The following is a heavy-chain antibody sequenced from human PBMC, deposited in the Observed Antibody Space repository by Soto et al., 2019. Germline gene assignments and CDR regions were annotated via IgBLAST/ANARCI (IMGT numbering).Heavy chain of an antibody. CDR2: IYYNGHT. J-gene: IGHJ1*01. Sequence: SETLSLTCTVSGASVSSGRYYRSWIRQPPGKKLEWMGYIYYNGHTDYNPSLKSRVTISVDTSKNQFSLMLTSVTAADTAVYYFSRDFSSSWFYFLASWGQGTPVTVSS. D-gene: IGHD6-13*01. CDR3: SRDFSSSWFYFLAS. V-gene: IGHV4-61*01. CDR1: GASVSSGRYY.